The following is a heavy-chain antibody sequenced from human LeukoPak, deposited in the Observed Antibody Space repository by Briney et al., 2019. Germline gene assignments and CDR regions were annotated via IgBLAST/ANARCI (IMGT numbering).Heavy chain of an antibody. J-gene: IGHJ4*02. CDR1: GFTFSNYL. CDR3: VRAGPGGWQPSDY. CDR2: ISPDGKNK. D-gene: IGHD3-16*01. V-gene: IGHV3-30*04. Sequence: GGSLRLSCAASGFTFSNYLMHWVRQVPGKGLDWVAVISPDGKNKYYADSVQGRFTISRDNSKNIVPLDMISLRTEDTAIYYCVRAGPGGWQPSDYWGQGTLVTASS.